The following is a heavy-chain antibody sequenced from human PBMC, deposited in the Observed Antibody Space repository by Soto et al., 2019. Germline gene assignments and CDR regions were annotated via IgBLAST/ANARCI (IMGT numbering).Heavy chain of an antibody. V-gene: IGHV3-66*01. D-gene: IGHD5-18*01. CDR2: IYSGGST. CDR1: GFTVSSNY. J-gene: IGHJ3*02. CDR3: ARVDTAMVMTWNAFDI. Sequence: GGSLRLSCAASGFTVSSNYMSWVRQAPGKGLEWVSAIYSGGSTYYADSVKGRFTISRDNSKNTLYLQMNSLRAEDTAVYYCARVDTAMVMTWNAFDIWGQGTMVTVSS.